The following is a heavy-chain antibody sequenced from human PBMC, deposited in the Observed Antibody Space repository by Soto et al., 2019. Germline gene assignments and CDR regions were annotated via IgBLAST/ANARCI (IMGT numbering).Heavy chain of an antibody. CDR2: IWYDGSNK. D-gene: IGHD3-10*01. J-gene: IGHJ6*02. CDR1: GFTFSSYG. Sequence: GGSLRLSCAASGFTFSSYGMHWVRQAPGKGLEGVAVIWYDGSNKYYADSVKGRFTISRDNSKNTLYLQMNSLRAEDTAVYYCARERGLWLGELSGPYYYFYGMDVWGQGTTVTVSS. V-gene: IGHV3-33*01. CDR3: ARERGLWLGELSGPYYYFYGMDV.